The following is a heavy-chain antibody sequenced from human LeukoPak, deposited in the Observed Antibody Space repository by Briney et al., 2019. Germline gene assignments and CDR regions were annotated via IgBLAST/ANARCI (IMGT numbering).Heavy chain of an antibody. Sequence: PSETLSLTCAVYGGSFSGYYWSWIRQPPGKGLEWIGEINHSGSTKYNPSLKSRVTISVDTSKNQFSLKLSSVTAADTAVYYCAREAAAAGYWPLRYYYMDVWGKGTTVTVSS. V-gene: IGHV4-34*01. CDR2: INHSGST. CDR1: GGSFSGYY. J-gene: IGHJ6*03. D-gene: IGHD6-13*01. CDR3: AREAAAAGYWPLRYYYMDV.